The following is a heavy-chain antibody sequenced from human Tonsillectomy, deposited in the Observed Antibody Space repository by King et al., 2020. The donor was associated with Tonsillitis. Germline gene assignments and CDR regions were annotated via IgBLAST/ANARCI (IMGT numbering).Heavy chain of an antibody. CDR2: IYYSGST. CDR3: ARPPRYCSSTSCNDAFDI. D-gene: IGHD2-2*01. CDR1: GGSISSSSYY. V-gene: IGHV4-39*01. J-gene: IGHJ3*02. Sequence: QLQESGPGLVKPSETLSLTCTVSGGSISSSSYYWGWIRQPPGKGLEWIGSIYYSGSTYYNPSLKSRVTISVDTSKNQFSLKLSSVTAADTAVYYCARPPRYCSSTSCNDAFDIWGQGTMVTVSS.